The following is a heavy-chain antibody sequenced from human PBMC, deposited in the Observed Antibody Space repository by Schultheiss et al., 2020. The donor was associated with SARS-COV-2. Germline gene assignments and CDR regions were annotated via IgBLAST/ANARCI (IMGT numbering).Heavy chain of an antibody. CDR1: GFTFSSFD. Sequence: GGSLRLSCAASGFTFSSFDMHWVRQGTGKGLEWVSAIGTAGDTYYPGSVKGRFTISRDNSKNTLYLQMNSLRAEDTAVYYCARGFGSSEDYWGQGTLVTVSS. V-gene: IGHV3-13*01. J-gene: IGHJ4*02. D-gene: IGHD6-6*01. CDR2: IGTAGDT. CDR3: ARGFGSSEDY.